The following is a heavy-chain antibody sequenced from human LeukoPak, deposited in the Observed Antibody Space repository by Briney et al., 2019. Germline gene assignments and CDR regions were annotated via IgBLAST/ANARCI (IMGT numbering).Heavy chain of an antibody. Sequence: GGSLRLSCAASGFTFNTYSMNWVRQAPGKGLEWVSSIGGGSSYIDYADSVKGRFTISRDNAKNSLYPQMNSLRAEDTAVYYCARDRFNGGLYLGLYHYNGMDVWGQGTTVTVSS. J-gene: IGHJ6*02. D-gene: IGHD2-2*02. CDR3: ARDRFNGGLYLGLYHYNGMDV. CDR2: IGGGSSYI. V-gene: IGHV3-21*01. CDR1: GFTFNTYS.